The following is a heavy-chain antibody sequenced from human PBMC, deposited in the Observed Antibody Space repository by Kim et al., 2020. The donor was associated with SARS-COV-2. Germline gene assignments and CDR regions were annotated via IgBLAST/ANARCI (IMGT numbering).Heavy chain of an antibody. D-gene: IGHD2-2*01. CDR1: GFTFSSYW. CDR3: ARAPALYCSSTSCYGAYYYYYGMDV. CDR2: IKQDGSEK. V-gene: IGHV3-7*03. Sequence: GGSLRLSCAASGFTFSSYWMSWVRQAPGKGLEWVANIKQDGSEKYYVDSVKGRFTISRDNAKNSLYLQMNSLRAEDTAVYYCARAPALYCSSTSCYGAYYYYYGMDVWGQGTTVTVSS. J-gene: IGHJ6*02.